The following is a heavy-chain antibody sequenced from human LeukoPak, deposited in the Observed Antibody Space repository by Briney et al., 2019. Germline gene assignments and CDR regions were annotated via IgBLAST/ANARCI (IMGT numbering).Heavy chain of an antibody. D-gene: IGHD2-8*01. CDR1: GFTFSSYA. CDR3: ARGADYCTNGVCYTKD. CDR2: ISYDGSNK. Sequence: GGSLRLSCAASGFTFSSYAMHWVRQAPGKGLEWVAVISYDGSNKYYTDSVKGRFTISRDNAKNSLYLQMNSLRVEDTAVYYCARGADYCTNGVCYTKDWGQGTLVTVSS. J-gene: IGHJ4*02. V-gene: IGHV3-30-3*01.